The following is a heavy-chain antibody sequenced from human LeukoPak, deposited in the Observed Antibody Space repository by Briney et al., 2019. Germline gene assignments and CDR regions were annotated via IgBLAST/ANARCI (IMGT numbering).Heavy chain of an antibody. D-gene: IGHD2-2*01. CDR3: ARDRSWGTDTVVVPAASGP. Sequence: GASVKVSCKASGYTFTGYYMHWVRQAPGQGLEWMGWINPNSGGTNYAQKFQGRVTMTRDTSISTAYMELSRLRSDDTAVYYCARDRSWGTDTVVVPAASGPWGQGTLVTVSS. CDR1: GYTFTGYY. CDR2: INPNSGGT. J-gene: IGHJ5*02. V-gene: IGHV1-2*02.